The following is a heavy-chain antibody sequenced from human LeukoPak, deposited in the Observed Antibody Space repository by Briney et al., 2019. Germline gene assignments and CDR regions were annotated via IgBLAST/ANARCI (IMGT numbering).Heavy chain of an antibody. CDR2: IYSGGAI. CDR3: ARRPGN. D-gene: IGHD1-14*01. CDR1: GFTSSSYS. Sequence: GGSLRVSCAASGFTSSSYSMSWVRQAPGKGLECVSLIYSGGAIRYADSVKGRFTISRDSSKNTLFLQMNDLTVEDTARYYCARRPGNWGQGILVTVSS. V-gene: IGHV3-53*01. J-gene: IGHJ4*02.